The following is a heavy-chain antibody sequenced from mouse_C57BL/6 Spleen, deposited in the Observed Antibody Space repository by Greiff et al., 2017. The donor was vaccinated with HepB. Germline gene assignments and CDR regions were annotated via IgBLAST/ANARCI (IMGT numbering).Heavy chain of an antibody. V-gene: IGHV1-80*01. CDR1: GYAFSSYW. Sequence: VKLQESGAELVKPGASVKISCKASGYAFSSYWMNWVKQRPGKGLEWIGQIYPGDGDTNYNGKFKGKATLTADKSSSTAYMQLSSLTSEDSAVYFCARDYYGSSYGTYWGQGTLVTVSA. CDR2: IYPGDGDT. D-gene: IGHD1-1*01. CDR3: ARDYYGSSYGTY. J-gene: IGHJ3*01.